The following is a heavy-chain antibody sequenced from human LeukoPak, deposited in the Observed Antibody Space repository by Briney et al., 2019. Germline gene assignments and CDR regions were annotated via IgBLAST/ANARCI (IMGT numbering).Heavy chain of an antibody. CDR1: GGSISSYY. J-gene: IGHJ3*02. V-gene: IGHV4-59*01. Sequence: SETLSLTCTVSGGSISSYYWSWIRQPPGKGLEWIGYIYYSGSTNYNPSLKSRVTISVDTSKNQFSLKLSSVTAADTAVYYCARVQRAGPAAAFDIWGQGTMVTVSS. CDR2: IYYSGST. CDR3: ARVQRAGPAAAFDI. D-gene: IGHD2-2*01.